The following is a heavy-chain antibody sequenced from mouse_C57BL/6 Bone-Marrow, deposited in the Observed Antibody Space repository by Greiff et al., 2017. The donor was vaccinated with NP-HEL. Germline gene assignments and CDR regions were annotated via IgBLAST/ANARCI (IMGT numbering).Heavy chain of an antibody. J-gene: IGHJ4*01. Sequence: QVQLQQSGAELVKPGASVKISCKASGYAFSSYWMNWVKERPGQGLEWIGQIYPGDGDTKYNGKFKGKATLTVDKSSSTAYMQVSSLTSEDSAVYFCARGDYGSSRLGYAMDYWGQGTSVTVSS. CDR3: ARGDYGSSRLGYAMDY. CDR1: GYAFSSYW. V-gene: IGHV1-80*01. D-gene: IGHD1-1*01. CDR2: IYPGDGDT.